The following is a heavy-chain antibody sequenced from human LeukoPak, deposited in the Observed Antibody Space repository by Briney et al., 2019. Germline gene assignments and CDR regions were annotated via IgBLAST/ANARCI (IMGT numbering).Heavy chain of an antibody. CDR2: INHSGST. D-gene: IGHD6-13*01. CDR3: ARVSSAAAVDY. V-gene: IGHV4-39*07. J-gene: IGHJ4*02. Sequence: PSETLSLTCTVSGASISGSGYYWSWIRQPPGKGLEWIGEINHSGSTNYNPSLKSRVTISVDTSKNQFSLKLSSVTAADTAVYYCARVSSAAAVDYWGQGTLVTVSS. CDR1: GASISGSGYY.